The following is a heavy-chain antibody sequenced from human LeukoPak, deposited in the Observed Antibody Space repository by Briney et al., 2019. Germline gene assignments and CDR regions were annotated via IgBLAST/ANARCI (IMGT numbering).Heavy chain of an antibody. J-gene: IGHJ6*03. Sequence: SETLSLTCTVSGGSISSYYWSWIRQPPGKELEWIGYIYYSGSTNYNPSLKSRVTISVDTSKNQFSLKLSSVTAADTAVYYCARMRIAVAGKSFRDYYYYMDVWGKGTTVTVSS. D-gene: IGHD6-19*01. CDR1: GGSISSYY. CDR3: ARMRIAVAGKSFRDYYYYMDV. V-gene: IGHV4-59*12. CDR2: IYYSGST.